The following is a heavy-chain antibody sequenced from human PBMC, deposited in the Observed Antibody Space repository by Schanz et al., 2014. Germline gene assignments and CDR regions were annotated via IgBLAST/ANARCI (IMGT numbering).Heavy chain of an antibody. D-gene: IGHD3-10*01. J-gene: IGHJ3*02. CDR1: GFTFSNHG. CDR3: AKDFFIGVARGVIISHDAIDI. V-gene: IGHV3-33*06. CDR2: IWYDGSNE. Sequence: VQLLESGGGLVQPGRSLRLSCAASGFTFSNHGMHWVRQSPGKGLEWVALIWYDGSNEYYADSVKGRFTISRDNPKKTLYLQMNSLRAEDTAVYYCAKDFFIGVARGVIISHDAIDIWGQGTKVTVSS.